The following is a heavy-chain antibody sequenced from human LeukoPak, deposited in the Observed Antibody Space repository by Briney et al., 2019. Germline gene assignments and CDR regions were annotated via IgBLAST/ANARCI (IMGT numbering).Heavy chain of an antibody. V-gene: IGHV5-10-1*01. CDR3: AKGAAAGGCDY. J-gene: IGHJ4*02. CDR1: GYTFRSYW. CDR2: VDPSDSNT. Sequence: GESLKISCKGSGYTFRSYWISWVRQMPGKDLEWVGRVDPSDSNTNYGPAFQGHVTISADKSKNTVYLQWSSLKASDTAMYFCAKGAAAGGCDYWGRGTLVTVSS. D-gene: IGHD6-25*01.